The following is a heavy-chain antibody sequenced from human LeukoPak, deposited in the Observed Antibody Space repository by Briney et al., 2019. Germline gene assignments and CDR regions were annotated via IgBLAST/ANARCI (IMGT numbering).Heavy chain of an antibody. J-gene: IGHJ4*02. D-gene: IGHD6-13*01. CDR3: ARIRYSSSWYAFDY. V-gene: IGHV3-64*01. Sequence: GGSLRLSCAASGFTFSNYAMHWVRQAPGKGLEYVSAISSNGGSTYYANSVKGRFTISRDNSRNTLYLQMGSLRAEDTAVYYCARIRYSSSWYAFDYWGQGTLVTVSS. CDR1: GFTFSNYA. CDR2: ISSNGGST.